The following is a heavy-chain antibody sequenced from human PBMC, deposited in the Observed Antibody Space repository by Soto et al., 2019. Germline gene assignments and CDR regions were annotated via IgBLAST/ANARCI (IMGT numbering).Heavy chain of an antibody. CDR1: GFIVSSHY. J-gene: IGHJ3*01. D-gene: IGHD3-10*01. CDR3: ARGDGALDV. CDR2: IYTSGST. V-gene: IGHV3-66*01. Sequence: EVQLVESGGGLVQPGGSLRLSCAASGFIVSSHYMSWVRQAPGKGLEWVSVIYTSGSTYYADSVKGRFTISRDNSKNIVYLQVNSLRAEDTAVYYCARGDGALDVWGQGTLVTVS.